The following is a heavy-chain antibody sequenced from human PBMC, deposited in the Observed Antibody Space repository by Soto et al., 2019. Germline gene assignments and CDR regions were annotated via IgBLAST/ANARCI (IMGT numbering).Heavy chain of an antibody. Sequence: EVQLLESGGDLVQPGWSLRLSCAASGFAISNYAMGWVRQAPGKGLEWVSSITTTLTTHYADSVKGRFTISRDNSKNTVYLQLNSLSAEDTALYYCVKGYTSGWSEGYLDYWGQGSLVTVSS. CDR1: GFAISNYA. CDR3: VKGYTSGWSEGYLDY. D-gene: IGHD6-19*01. CDR2: ITTTLTT. V-gene: IGHV3-23*01. J-gene: IGHJ4*02.